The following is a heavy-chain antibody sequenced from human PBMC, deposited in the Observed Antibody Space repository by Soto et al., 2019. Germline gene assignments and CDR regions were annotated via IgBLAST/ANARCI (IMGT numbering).Heavy chain of an antibody. Sequence: SETLSLTCPFSAGAVSSSSYFWGWVRQPTGKGLEWIGSVYYSGRTYYNPSLESRVTISVDKSKNQFSLKLTSLSAADTAVYYCGRLEGLATISYYFDYWGQGALVTVSS. V-gene: IGHV4-39*01. J-gene: IGHJ4*02. CDR2: VYYSGRT. CDR3: GRLEGLATISYYFDY. CDR1: AGAVSSSSYF. D-gene: IGHD3-9*01.